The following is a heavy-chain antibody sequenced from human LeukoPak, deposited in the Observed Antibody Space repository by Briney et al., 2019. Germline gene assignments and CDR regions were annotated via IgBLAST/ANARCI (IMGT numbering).Heavy chain of an antibody. CDR3: ARGRDVVGASVWFDP. V-gene: IGHV3-66*01. Sequence: GGSLRLSCAASGFTVSSNYMSWVRQAPGKGLEWVSVIYSGGSTYYADSVKGRFTISRDNSKNTLYLQMNSLRADDTAVYYCARGRDVVGASVWFDPWGQGTLVTVSS. J-gene: IGHJ5*02. D-gene: IGHD1-26*01. CDR1: GFTVSSNY. CDR2: IYSGGST.